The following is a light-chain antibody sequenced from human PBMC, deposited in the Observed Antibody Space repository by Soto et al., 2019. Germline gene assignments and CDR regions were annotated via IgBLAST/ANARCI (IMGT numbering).Light chain of an antibody. J-gene: IGKJ1*01. V-gene: IGKV1-39*01. Sequence: DIQMTQSPSSLSASVGDRVTITCRASQSISTYLNWYQQKPGKAPKLLIYAASSLQSGVPSRFSGSGSGTDFTLTLSNLQPEDFATYYCQQSYSTLWTFGQGTKVEIK. CDR2: AAS. CDR3: QQSYSTLWT. CDR1: QSISTY.